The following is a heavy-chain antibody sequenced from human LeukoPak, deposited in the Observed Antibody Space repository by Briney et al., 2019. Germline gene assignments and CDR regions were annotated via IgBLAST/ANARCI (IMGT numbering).Heavy chain of an antibody. CDR3: APRSITMVRRPLD. V-gene: IGHV1-24*01. Sequence: ASVKVSCKVSGYTLTELSMHWVRQAPGKGLEWMGGFDPEDGDTIYAQKFQGRVTMTEDTSTDTAYMELSSLRSEDTAVYYCAPRSITMVRRPLDWGQGTLVTVSS. D-gene: IGHD3-10*01. CDR2: FDPEDGDT. J-gene: IGHJ4*02. CDR1: GYTLTELS.